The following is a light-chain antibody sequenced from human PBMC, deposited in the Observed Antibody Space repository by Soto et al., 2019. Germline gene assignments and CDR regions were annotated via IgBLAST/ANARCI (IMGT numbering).Light chain of an antibody. J-gene: IGKJ3*01. Sequence: EIVLTQSPGTLSLSPGEGATLSCRASQSVSSSDLDWYQHKSGQAPRLLIYGASNRAPGIPDRFRGSGSGTDFTLYITRLEPEDFAVYYCHHHTISPFNFGPGTKVEIK. CDR2: GAS. CDR3: HHHTISPFN. CDR1: QSVSSSD. V-gene: IGKV3-20*01.